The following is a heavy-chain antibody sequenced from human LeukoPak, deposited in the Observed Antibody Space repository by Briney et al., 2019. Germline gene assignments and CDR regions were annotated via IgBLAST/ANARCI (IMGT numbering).Heavy chain of an antibody. D-gene: IGHD3-10*01. Sequence: GGSLRLSCAASGFTFSSYWMSWVRQAPGKGLEWVANIKQDGSEKYYVDSVKGRFTISRDNAKNSLYLQMNSLRAEDTAVYYCARDQAWFGDGAYYYYYGMDVWGKGTTVTVSP. CDR3: ARDQAWFGDGAYYYYYGMDV. CDR1: GFTFSSYW. J-gene: IGHJ6*04. CDR2: IKQDGSEK. V-gene: IGHV3-7*03.